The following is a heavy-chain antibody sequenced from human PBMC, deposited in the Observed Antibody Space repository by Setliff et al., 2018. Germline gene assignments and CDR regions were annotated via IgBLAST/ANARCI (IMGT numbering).Heavy chain of an antibody. Sequence: GASVKVSCKASGYTFTSYDINWVRQATGQGLEWMGWMNPIFGTANYAQKFQGRVTITTDESTSTAYMELSSLRSEDTAVYYCARVHYETSTDSPTLFDHWGQGALVTVSS. D-gene: IGHD3-22*01. CDR2: MNPIFGTA. V-gene: IGHV1-69*05. CDR1: GYTFTSYD. CDR3: ARVHYETSTDSPTLFDH. J-gene: IGHJ4*02.